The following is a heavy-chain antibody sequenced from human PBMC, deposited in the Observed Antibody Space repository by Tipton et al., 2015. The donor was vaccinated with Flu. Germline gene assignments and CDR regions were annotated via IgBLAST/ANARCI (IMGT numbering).Heavy chain of an antibody. CDR3: ARQSIAAAGILFDY. CDR1: GFTFDDYA. J-gene: IGHJ4*02. V-gene: IGHV3-9*01. CDR2: ISWNSGSI. Sequence: SLRLSCAASGFTFDDYAMHWVRQAPGKGLEWVSGISWNSGSIGYADSVKGRFTISRDNAKNSLYLQMNSLRAEDTAVYYCARQSIAAAGILFDYWGQGTLVTVSS. D-gene: IGHD6-13*01.